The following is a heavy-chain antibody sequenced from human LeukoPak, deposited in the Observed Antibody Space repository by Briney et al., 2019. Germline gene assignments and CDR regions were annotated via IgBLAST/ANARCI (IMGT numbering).Heavy chain of an antibody. CDR3: AREGTTVTTPNYYYYGMDV. D-gene: IGHD4-17*01. CDR1: GGTFSGYA. Sequence: SVKVSCKASGGTFSGYAISWVRQAPGQGLEWMGGIIPIFGTANYAQKSQGRVTITADESTSTAYMELSSLRSEDTAVYYCAREGTTVTTPNYYYYGMDVWGQGTTVTVSS. J-gene: IGHJ6*02. CDR2: IIPIFGTA. V-gene: IGHV1-69*13.